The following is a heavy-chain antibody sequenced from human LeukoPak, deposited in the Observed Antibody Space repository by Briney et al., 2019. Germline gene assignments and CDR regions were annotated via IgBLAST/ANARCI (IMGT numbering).Heavy chain of an antibody. V-gene: IGHV5-51*01. D-gene: IGHD4-17*01. Sequence: GESLKISCKGSGYSFTSYWIGWVRQLPGKGLEWMGIIYPGDPDTRYSPSFQGQVTISADKSISTAYLQWSSLKASDTAMYYCARGGAVTTRRSLYFQHWGQGTLVTVSS. CDR1: GYSFTSYW. J-gene: IGHJ1*01. CDR3: ARGGAVTTRRSLYFQH. CDR2: IYPGDPDT.